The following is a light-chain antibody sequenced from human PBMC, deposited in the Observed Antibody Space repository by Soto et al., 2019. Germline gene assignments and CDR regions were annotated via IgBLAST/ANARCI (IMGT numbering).Light chain of an antibody. CDR3: AAWDGSLSGVV. CDR2: RNS. Sequence: QSVLTQPPSASGTPGQRVTISCSGSSSNIGTNYVYWYQQLPGTAPKLLIYRNSQRPSGVPDRFSGSKSVTSASLAISGLRSEDEADYFCAAWDGSLSGVVFGGGTKLTVL. V-gene: IGLV1-47*01. CDR1: SSNIGTNY. J-gene: IGLJ2*01.